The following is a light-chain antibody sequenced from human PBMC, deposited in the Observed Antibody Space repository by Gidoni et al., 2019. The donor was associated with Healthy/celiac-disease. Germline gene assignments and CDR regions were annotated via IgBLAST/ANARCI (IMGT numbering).Light chain of an antibody. CDR1: QSISSW. V-gene: IGKV1-5*01. CDR3: QQYNSYPLA. J-gene: IGKJ3*01. Sequence: DIQMTQSPSTLSASVGDRVTITCRASQSISSWLAWYQQKPGKAPKLLIYDASSLESGVPSRFSGSGSGTEFTLTISSLQPDDLATDYCQQYNSYPLAFGPGTKVDIK. CDR2: DAS.